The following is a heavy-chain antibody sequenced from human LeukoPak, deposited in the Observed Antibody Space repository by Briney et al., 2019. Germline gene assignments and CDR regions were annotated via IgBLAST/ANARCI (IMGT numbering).Heavy chain of an antibody. CDR2: ISYDGSNK. CDR1: GFTFSSYA. CDR3: AREMRSITIFGVVTSDPGAFDY. J-gene: IGHJ4*02. V-gene: IGHV3-30*01. Sequence: GRSLRLSCAASGFTFSSYAMHWVCQAPGKGLEWVAVISYDGSNKYYADSVKGRFTISRDNSKNTLYLQMNGLRAEDTAVYYCAREMRSITIFGVVTSDPGAFDYWGQGTLVTVSS. D-gene: IGHD3-3*01.